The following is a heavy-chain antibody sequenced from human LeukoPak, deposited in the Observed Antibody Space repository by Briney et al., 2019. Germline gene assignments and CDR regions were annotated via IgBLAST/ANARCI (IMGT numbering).Heavy chain of an antibody. CDR1: GFTFSSYA. CDR3: AKAMATPSRVRLDSGYYFDY. J-gene: IGHJ4*02. D-gene: IGHD5-24*01. CDR2: ISGSGGST. Sequence: GGSLRLSCAASGFTFSSYAMSWVRQAPGKGLGWVSAISGSGGSTYYADSVKGRFTISRDNSKNTLYLQMNSLRAEDKAVYYCAKAMATPSRVRLDSGYYFDYWGQGTLVTVSS. V-gene: IGHV3-23*01.